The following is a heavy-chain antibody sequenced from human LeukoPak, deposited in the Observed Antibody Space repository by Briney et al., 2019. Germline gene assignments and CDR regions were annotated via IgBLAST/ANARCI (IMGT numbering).Heavy chain of an antibody. D-gene: IGHD5-12*01. CDR3: ARSSGYEDNNFDY. J-gene: IGHJ4*02. CDR1: GYTFTSYG. Sequence: SVKVSCKASGYTFTSYGISWVRQAPGQGLEWMGGIIPIFGTANYAQKFQGRVTITTDESTSTAYMELSSLRSEDTAVYYCARSSGYEDNNFDYWGQGTLVTVSS. CDR2: IIPIFGTA. V-gene: IGHV1-69*05.